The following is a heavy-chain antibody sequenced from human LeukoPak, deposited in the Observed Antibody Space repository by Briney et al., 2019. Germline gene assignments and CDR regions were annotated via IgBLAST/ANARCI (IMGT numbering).Heavy chain of an antibody. CDR1: GFTFSNYS. D-gene: IGHD4-17*01. Sequence: GGSLRLSCAASGFTFSNYSMNWVRQAPGKGLEWVSSISRSSSYIYYADSVKGRFTISRDNSKNTLYLQMNSLRAEDTAVYYCARGESTVTTPFWFDPWGQGTLVTVSS. V-gene: IGHV3-21*04. J-gene: IGHJ5*02. CDR3: ARGESTVTTPFWFDP. CDR2: ISRSSSYI.